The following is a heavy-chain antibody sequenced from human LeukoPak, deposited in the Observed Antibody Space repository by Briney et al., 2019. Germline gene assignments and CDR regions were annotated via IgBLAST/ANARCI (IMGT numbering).Heavy chain of an antibody. CDR2: IYPGDSDT. V-gene: IGHV5-51*01. CDR3: ARHGPRYSSSLPSDY. D-gene: IGHD6-13*01. CDR1: GYIFTSYW. Sequence: GESLQISCKCSGYIFTSYWIGWVRQLPGKGLEWMGIIYPGDSDTRYSPTFQGQVTISADKSISTAYLQWSSLKASDTAMYYCARHGPRYSSSLPSDYWGQGTLVTVSS. J-gene: IGHJ4*02.